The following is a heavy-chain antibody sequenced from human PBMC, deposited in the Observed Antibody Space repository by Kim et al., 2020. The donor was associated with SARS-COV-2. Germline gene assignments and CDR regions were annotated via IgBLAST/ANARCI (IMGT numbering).Heavy chain of an antibody. CDR1: GFTFSDAW. CDR2: VKRRSDGGTI. D-gene: IGHD4-17*01. J-gene: IGHJ1*01. Sequence: GGSLRLSCVGSGFTFSDAWMSWVRQAPGKGLEWVGRVKRRSDGGTIDYATPVKGRFVIFRDDSKNTLYLQMNSLKTGDSAVYYCTTGFRAYGDFGDWGQGTLVTVSS. CDR3: TTGFRAYGDFGD. V-gene: IGHV3-15*01.